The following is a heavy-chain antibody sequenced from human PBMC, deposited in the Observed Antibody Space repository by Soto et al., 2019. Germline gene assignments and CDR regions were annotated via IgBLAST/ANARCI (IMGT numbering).Heavy chain of an antibody. CDR3: ARGDYYDSSGPFSDAFDI. CDR2: IKPDGREK. D-gene: IGHD3-22*01. V-gene: IGHV3-7*04. Sequence: GGSLRLSCAASGFTFSDYYIHWIRRAPGKGLEWVANIKPDGREKWYVDSVKGRFTISRDNAKNSLYLQMNSLRAEDTAVYYCARGDYYDSSGPFSDAFDIWGQGTMVTVSS. J-gene: IGHJ3*02. CDR1: GFTFSDYY.